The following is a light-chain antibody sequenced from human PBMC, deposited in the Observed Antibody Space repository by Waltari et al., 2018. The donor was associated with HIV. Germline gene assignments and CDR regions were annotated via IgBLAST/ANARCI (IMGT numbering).Light chain of an antibody. Sequence: GSGSNIGAGYDVHWYQQLPGTAPKLLIYGNINRPSGVPDRFSASKSGTSASLAITGLQPEDEADYYCQSYDSSLSAWVFGGGTKLTVL. CDR2: GNI. J-gene: IGLJ3*02. CDR1: GSNIGAGYD. V-gene: IGLV1-40*01. CDR3: QSYDSSLSAWV.